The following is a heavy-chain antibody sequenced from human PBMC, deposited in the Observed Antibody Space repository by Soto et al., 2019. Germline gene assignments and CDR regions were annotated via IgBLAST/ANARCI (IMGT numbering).Heavy chain of an antibody. CDR3: VRVARVTAMGPFF. J-gene: IGHJ4*02. CDR1: GGSISSSSYY. D-gene: IGHD5-18*01. CDR2: IYYSGST. Sequence: PSETLSLTCTVSGGSISSSSYYWGWIRQPPGKGLEWIGSIYYSGSTYYNPSLKSRVTISVDTSKNQFSLKLSSVTAADTAVYYCVRVARVTAMGPFFWGQGTLVTVS. V-gene: IGHV4-39*01.